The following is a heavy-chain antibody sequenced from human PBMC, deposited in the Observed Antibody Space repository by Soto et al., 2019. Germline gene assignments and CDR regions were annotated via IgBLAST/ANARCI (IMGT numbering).Heavy chain of an antibody. Sequence: ASVKVSCKASGYTFTGYYMHWVRQAPGQGLEWMGWINPNSGGTNYAQKFQGRVTMTRDTSISTAYMELSRLRSDDTAVYYCARDFASPVGWFYYYYGMDVWCQGTTVTVSS. V-gene: IGHV1-2*02. CDR3: ARDFASPVGWFYYYYGMDV. D-gene: IGHD6-19*01. CDR2: INPNSGGT. CDR1: GYTFTGYY. J-gene: IGHJ6*02.